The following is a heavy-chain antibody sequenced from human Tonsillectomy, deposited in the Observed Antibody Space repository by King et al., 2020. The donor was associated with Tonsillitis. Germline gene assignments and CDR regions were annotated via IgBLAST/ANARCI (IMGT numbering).Heavy chain of an antibody. Sequence: QVQLVESGGGLVKPGGSLRLSCAASGFTFSDYYMNWIRQAPGKGLDWVSSISSSGSTVYYADSVKGRFTISRDNAKNSLYLQMNSLRAEDTAVYYCARETRITIFGVVHDAFDIWGQGTMVTVSS. CDR1: GFTFSDYY. D-gene: IGHD3-3*01. CDR2: ISSSGSTV. V-gene: IGHV3-11*01. CDR3: ARETRITIFGVVHDAFDI. J-gene: IGHJ3*02.